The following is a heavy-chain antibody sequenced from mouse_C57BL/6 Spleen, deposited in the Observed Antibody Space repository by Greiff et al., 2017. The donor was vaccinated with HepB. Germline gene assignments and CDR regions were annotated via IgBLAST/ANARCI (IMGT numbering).Heavy chain of an antibody. CDR2: IDPANGNT. Sequence: EVQLQQSVAELVRPGASVKLSCTASGFNIKNTYMHWVKQRPEQGLEWIGRIDPANGNTKYAPKFQGKATITADTSSNTAYLQLSSLTSEDNDIYYCALYYGSSYWYFDVWGTGTTVTVSS. CDR3: ALYYGSSYWYFDV. D-gene: IGHD1-1*01. J-gene: IGHJ1*03. V-gene: IGHV14-3*01. CDR1: GFNIKNTY.